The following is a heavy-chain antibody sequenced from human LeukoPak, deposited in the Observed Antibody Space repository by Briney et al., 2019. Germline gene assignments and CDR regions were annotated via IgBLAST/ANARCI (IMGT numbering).Heavy chain of an antibody. J-gene: IGHJ4*02. D-gene: IGHD1-26*01. CDR2: ISYDGSNK. Sequence: GGSLRLSCAASGFTFSSYAMHWVRQAPGKGLEWVAVISYDGSNKYYADSVKGRFTISRDNSKNTLYLQMNSLRAEDTAVYYCARDRGSGSYSGNYWGQGTLVTVSS. CDR1: GFTFSSYA. V-gene: IGHV3-30-3*01. CDR3: ARDRGSGSYSGNY.